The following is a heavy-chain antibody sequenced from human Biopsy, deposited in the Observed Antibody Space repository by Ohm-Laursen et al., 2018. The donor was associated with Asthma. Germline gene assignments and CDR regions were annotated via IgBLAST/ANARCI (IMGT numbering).Heavy chain of an antibody. Sequence: GSSVKVSCKVSGDSFSNYAISWLRQAPGQGLEWMGGLIPVLGTPDHAQMFEGRVTITADESTSTAYMELSSLSSEDTAVYYCARGYSGSDRIVYYYSGLEVWGQGTTVTVSS. J-gene: IGHJ6*02. CDR3: ARGYSGSDRIVYYYSGLEV. V-gene: IGHV1-69*01. CDR2: LIPVLGTP. CDR1: GDSFSNYA. D-gene: IGHD5-12*01.